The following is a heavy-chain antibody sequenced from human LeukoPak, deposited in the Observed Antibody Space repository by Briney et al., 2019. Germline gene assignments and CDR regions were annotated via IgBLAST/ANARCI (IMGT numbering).Heavy chain of an antibody. J-gene: IGHJ3*02. Sequence: PSETLSLTCAVYGGSFSGYYWSWIRQPPGKGLEWIGEINHSGSTNYNPSLKSRVTISVDTSENQFSLKLSSVTAADTAVYYCASPKFWSGYFDAFDIWGQGTMVTVSS. CDR3: ASPKFWSGYFDAFDI. D-gene: IGHD3-3*01. CDR2: INHSGST. CDR1: GGSFSGYY. V-gene: IGHV4-34*01.